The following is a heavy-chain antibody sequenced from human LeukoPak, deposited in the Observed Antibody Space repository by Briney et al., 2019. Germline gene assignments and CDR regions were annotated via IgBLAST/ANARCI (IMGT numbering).Heavy chain of an antibody. CDR1: GYTFTGYY. CDR3: ARVKTMIVVVRLFDY. J-gene: IGHJ4*02. Sequence: ASVTASCKASGYTFTGYYMHWVRQAPGQGLEWMGWINPNSGGTNYAQKFQGRVTMTRDTSISTAFMDLSRLRSDDTAVYYCARVKTMIVVVRLFDYWGQGTQVTVSS. D-gene: IGHD3-22*01. V-gene: IGHV1-2*02. CDR2: INPNSGGT.